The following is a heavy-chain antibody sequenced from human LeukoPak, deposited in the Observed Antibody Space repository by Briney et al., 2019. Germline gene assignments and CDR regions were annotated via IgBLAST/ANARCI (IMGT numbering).Heavy chain of an antibody. V-gene: IGHV1-18*01. CDR3: ARDRERQLEAGSWFDP. J-gene: IGHJ5*02. D-gene: IGHD6-6*01. CDR1: GYTFTSYG. Sequence: ASVKVSCRASGYTFTSYGISWVRQAPGQGLEWMGWISAYNGNTNYAQKLQGRVTMTTDTSTSTAYMELRSLRSDDTAVYYCARDRERQLEAGSWFDPWGQGTLVTVSS. CDR2: ISAYNGNT.